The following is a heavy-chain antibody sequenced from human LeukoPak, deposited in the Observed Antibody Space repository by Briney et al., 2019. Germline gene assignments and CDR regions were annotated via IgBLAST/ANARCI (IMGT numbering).Heavy chain of an antibody. V-gene: IGHV1-18*01. D-gene: IGHD2-2*01. Sequence: ASVKVSCKASGYTFTSYGISWVRQAPGQGLEWMGWISAYNGNTNYAQKLQGRVTMTTDTSTSTAYTELRSLRSDDTAVYYCARENYCSSTSCLGGNWFDPWGQGTLVTVSS. J-gene: IGHJ5*02. CDR2: ISAYNGNT. CDR1: GYTFTSYG. CDR3: ARENYCSSTSCLGGNWFDP.